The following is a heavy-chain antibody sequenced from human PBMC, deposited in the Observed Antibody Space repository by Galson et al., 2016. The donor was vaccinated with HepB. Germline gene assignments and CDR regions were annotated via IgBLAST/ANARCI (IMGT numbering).Heavy chain of an antibody. V-gene: IGHV3-30*18. Sequence: SLGLSCAGSGFLFRSYGMHWVRQAPGKGLEWVAADSMDGRRKFYSDSVKGRFTISRDNSNNMLFLQMDSLRPDDTAVYYCAKRHEYCPPVGCSVDYWGQGTLVSVSS. CDR1: GFLFRSYG. CDR3: AKRHEYCPPVGCSVDY. D-gene: IGHD2/OR15-2a*01. CDR2: DSMDGRRK. J-gene: IGHJ4*02.